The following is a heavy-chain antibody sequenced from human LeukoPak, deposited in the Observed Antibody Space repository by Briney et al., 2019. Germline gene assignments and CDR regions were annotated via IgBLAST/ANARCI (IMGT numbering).Heavy chain of an antibody. Sequence: GGSLRLSCAASGFTFSSYEMNWVRQAPGKGLEWVSYISSSGSTIYYADSVKGQFTISRDNAKNSLYLQMNSLRAEDTAVYYCARSAMGGNYYYYGMDVWGQGTTVTVSS. J-gene: IGHJ6*02. V-gene: IGHV3-48*03. CDR2: ISSSGSTI. CDR1: GFTFSSYE. D-gene: IGHD6-25*01. CDR3: ARSAMGGNYYYYGMDV.